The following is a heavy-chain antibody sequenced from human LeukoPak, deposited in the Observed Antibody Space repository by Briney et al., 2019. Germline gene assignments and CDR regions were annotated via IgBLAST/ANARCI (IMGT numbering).Heavy chain of an antibody. CDR1: GYTFTSYA. CDR2: INTNTGNP. Sequence: ASVKVSCKASGYTFTSYAMNWVRQAPGQGLEWMGWINTNTGNPTYAQGFTGRFVFSLDTSVSTAYLQISSLKAEDTAVYYCARAMYGGNYYGSGSQALNANWFDPWGQGTLVTVSS. D-gene: IGHD3-10*01. V-gene: IGHV7-4-1*02. CDR3: ARAMYGGNYYGSGSQALNANWFDP. J-gene: IGHJ5*02.